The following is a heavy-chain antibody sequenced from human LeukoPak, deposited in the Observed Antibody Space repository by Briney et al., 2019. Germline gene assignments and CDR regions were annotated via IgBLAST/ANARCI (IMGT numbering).Heavy chain of an antibody. CDR2: IYHSGST. V-gene: IGHV4-4*02. J-gene: IGHJ4*02. Sequence: PSGTLSLTCAVSGGFISSSNWWSWVRQPPGKGLEWIGEIYHSGSTNYNPSLKSRVTISVDKSKNQFSLKLSSVTAADTAVYYCARDLGYYDSSGYLYYWGQGTLVTVTS. CDR1: GGFISSSNW. D-gene: IGHD3-22*01. CDR3: ARDLGYYDSSGYLYY.